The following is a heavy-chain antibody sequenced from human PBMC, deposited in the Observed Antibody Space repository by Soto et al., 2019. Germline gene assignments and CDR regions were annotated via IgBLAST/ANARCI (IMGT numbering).Heavy chain of an antibody. J-gene: IGHJ6*02. CDR1: GGPFSSYA. V-gene: IGHV1-69*01. D-gene: IGHD1-26*01. CDR3: ARVQGGGSYANYYGMDV. CDR2: IIPIFSTA. Sequence: QVQLVQSGAEVKKPGSSVKVSCKASGGPFSSYAISWVRQAPGQGLEWMGGIIPIFSTANYAQKFQGRVTITADESTSTDYMELSSLRSEDTAVYYCARVQGGGSYANYYGMDVWGQGTTVTVSS.